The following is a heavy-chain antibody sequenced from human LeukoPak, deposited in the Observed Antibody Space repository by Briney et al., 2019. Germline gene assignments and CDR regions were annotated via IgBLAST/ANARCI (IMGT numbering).Heavy chain of an antibody. CDR2: ISYDGSNK. CDR1: GFTFSSYA. V-gene: IGHV3-30-3*01. Sequence: PGGSLRLSCAASGFTFSSYAMHWVRQAPGKGLEWVAVISYDGSNKYYADSVKGRFTISRDNSKNTLYLQMNSLRAEDTAVYYCAREGYSSSSDYWGQGTLVTVSS. CDR3: AREGYSSSSDY. J-gene: IGHJ4*02. D-gene: IGHD6-6*01.